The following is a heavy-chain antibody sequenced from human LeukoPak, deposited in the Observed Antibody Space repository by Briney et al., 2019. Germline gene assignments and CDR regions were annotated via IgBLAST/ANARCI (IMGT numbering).Heavy chain of an antibody. D-gene: IGHD6-13*01. CDR2: ISGSGGSR. CDR1: GFTFSS. CDR3: ATMGSGSSSWYFYY. Sequence: PGGSLRLSCAASGFTFSSWVRQAPGKGLEWVSTISGSGGSRSYADSVKGRFTISRDNSKNTLYLQMNSLRAEDTAVYYCATMGSGSSSWYFYYWGQGTLVTVSS. J-gene: IGHJ4*02. V-gene: IGHV3-23*01.